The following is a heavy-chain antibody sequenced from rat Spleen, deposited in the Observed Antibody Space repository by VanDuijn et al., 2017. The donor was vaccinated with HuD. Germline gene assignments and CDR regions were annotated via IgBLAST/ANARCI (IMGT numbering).Heavy chain of an antibody. CDR1: GFSFSNSG. J-gene: IGHJ2*01. D-gene: IGHD4-3*01. Sequence: EVQLVESGGGLVQPGRSLKLSCAASGFSFSNSGMHWIRQTPTKGLEWVASISSGGGNTYYRDSVKGRFTISRDNAKSSLYLQRGSLRSEDSATYYCTRHKSGYGYFDYWGQGVMVTVSS. CDR2: ISSGGGNT. V-gene: IGHV5S13*01. CDR3: TRHKSGYGYFDY.